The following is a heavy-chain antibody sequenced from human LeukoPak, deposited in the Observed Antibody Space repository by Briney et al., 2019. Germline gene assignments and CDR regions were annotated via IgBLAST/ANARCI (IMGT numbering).Heavy chain of an antibody. Sequence: SGGSLRLSCVASGFTFSNYLMNWVRQAPGKGLEWVSGISLSGSSIYYADSVKGRFTISRDNSKNTLYVQMDRLRVEDTAVYYCAMALDYWGQGTLVTVSS. J-gene: IGHJ4*02. V-gene: IGHV3-23*01. CDR2: ISLSGSSI. CDR3: AMALDY. CDR1: GFTFSNYL.